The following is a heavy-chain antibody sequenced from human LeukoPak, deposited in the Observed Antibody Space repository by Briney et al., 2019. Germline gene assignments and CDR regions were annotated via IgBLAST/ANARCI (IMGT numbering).Heavy chain of an antibody. J-gene: IGHJ3*02. D-gene: IGHD3-22*01. CDR1: GFTFSTYS. V-gene: IGHV3-21*01. CDR2: ISSSSNYI. Sequence: GGSLRLSCSASGFTFSTYSMNWVRQAPGKGLEWVSSISSSSNYIYYADSVKGRFTISRDNAKNSLYLQMSSLRAEDTAVYYCARGSIHYDSTGQWGIWGQGTMVTVSS. CDR3: ARGSIHYDSTGQWGI.